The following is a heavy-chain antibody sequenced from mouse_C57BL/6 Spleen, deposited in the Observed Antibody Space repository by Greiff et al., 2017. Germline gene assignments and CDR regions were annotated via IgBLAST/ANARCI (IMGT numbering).Heavy chain of an antibody. J-gene: IGHJ2*01. D-gene: IGHD3-2*02. V-gene: IGHV1-82*01. CDR2: IYTGDGDT. Sequence: QVQLLQSGPELVKPGASVKISCTASGYAFSSSWMNWVWQRPGKGLEWIGRIYTGDGDTNYNGKFKGKATLTADKSASTAYMQLSSLTSEDSAVYFCARWDSSGFPGDYWGQGTTLTVSS. CDR1: GYAFSSSW. CDR3: ARWDSSGFPGDY.